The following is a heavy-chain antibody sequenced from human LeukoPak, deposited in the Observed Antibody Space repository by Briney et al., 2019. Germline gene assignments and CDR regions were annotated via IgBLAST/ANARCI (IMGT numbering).Heavy chain of an antibody. CDR3: ARHDHSRITMIVVVINLVKQNSAKNAFDI. J-gene: IGHJ3*02. D-gene: IGHD3-22*01. Sequence: PSETLSLTCTVSGGSISSSSYYWGWIRQPPGKGLEWIGSIYYSGSTYYNPSLKSRVTISVDTSKNQFSLKLSSVTAADTAVYYCARHDHSRITMIVVVINLVKQNSAKNAFDIWGQGTMVTVSS. CDR2: IYYSGST. V-gene: IGHV4-39*01. CDR1: GGSISSSSYY.